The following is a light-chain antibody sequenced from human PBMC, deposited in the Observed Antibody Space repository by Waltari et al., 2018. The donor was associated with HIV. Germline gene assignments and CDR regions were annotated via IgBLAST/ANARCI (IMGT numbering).Light chain of an antibody. CDR1: QSVSRSY. CDR2: GAS. CDR3: QQYGSSPLT. J-gene: IGKJ4*01. V-gene: IGKV3-20*01. Sequence: IVLTQSPGTLSLSSGERATLSCRASQSVSRSYLAWYQQKPGQATRLLIYGASSSATGIPDRFSGSGSRTDFTVTISRLEPEDLAVYYCQQYGSSPLTFGGGTKVESK.